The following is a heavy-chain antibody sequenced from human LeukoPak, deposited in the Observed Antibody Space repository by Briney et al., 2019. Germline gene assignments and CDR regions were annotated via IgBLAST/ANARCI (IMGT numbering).Heavy chain of an antibody. V-gene: IGHV6-1*01. CDR1: GGSVSSDSAA. Sequence: KTSQTLSLTCAISGGSVSSDSAAWNWVRQSPSRGLEWLGRTYYRSKWYNDYALSVKSRITINPDTSKNQFSLQLNSVTPEDTAVYYCVRGGHFQHWGQGTLVTVSS. D-gene: IGHD3-16*01. CDR3: VRGGHFQH. J-gene: IGHJ1*01. CDR2: TYYRSKWYN.